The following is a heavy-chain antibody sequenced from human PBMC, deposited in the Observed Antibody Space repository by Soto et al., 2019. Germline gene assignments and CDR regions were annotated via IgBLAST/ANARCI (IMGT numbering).Heavy chain of an antibody. Sequence: GGSLILSCAASGFAFYYYNMNWVRQAPGRGLEWVSSISGTGLDIHFADSVQGRFVISRDNAKTSLYLQMNSLRPEDTAVYYCARERGVKDTDYYLGYWGHGTLVTVSS. D-gene: IGHD2-21*02. J-gene: IGHJ4*01. CDR2: ISGTGLDI. V-gene: IGHV3-21*01. CDR3: ARERGVKDTDYYLGY. CDR1: GFAFYYYN.